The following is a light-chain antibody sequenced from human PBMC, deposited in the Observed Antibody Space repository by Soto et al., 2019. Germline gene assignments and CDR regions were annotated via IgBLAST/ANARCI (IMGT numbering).Light chain of an antibody. CDR2: GAS. Sequence: EIVMTQSPATLSVSPGERATLSCRANQSVSSNLAWYQQKPGQAPRHLIYGASTRATGIPARFSGSGSGTEFTLTISSLQSEDFAVYYCQQYNNWPPNTFGQGTKLEIK. CDR1: QSVSSN. CDR3: QQYNNWPPNT. V-gene: IGKV3-15*01. J-gene: IGKJ2*01.